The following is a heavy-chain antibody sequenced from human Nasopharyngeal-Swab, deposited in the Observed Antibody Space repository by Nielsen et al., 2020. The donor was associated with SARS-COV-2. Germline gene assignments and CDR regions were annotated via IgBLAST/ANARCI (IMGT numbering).Heavy chain of an antibody. Sequence: ASVKVSCKASGYTFTSYDINWVQQATGQGLEWMGWMNPNSGNTGYAQKFQGRVTMTRNTSISTAYMELSSLRSEDTAVYYCASSWELLLYAFDIWGQGTMVTVSS. V-gene: IGHV1-8*01. CDR1: GYTFTSYD. CDR2: MNPNSGNT. J-gene: IGHJ3*02. CDR3: ASSWELLLYAFDI. D-gene: IGHD1-26*01.